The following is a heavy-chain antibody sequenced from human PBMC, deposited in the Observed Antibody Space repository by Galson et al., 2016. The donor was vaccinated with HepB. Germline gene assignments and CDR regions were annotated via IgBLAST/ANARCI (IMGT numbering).Heavy chain of an antibody. CDR3: AKGGDNWNFFDS. CDR1: GFTFSTYN. D-gene: IGHD1-7*01. Sequence: SLRLSCAASGFTFSTYNMNWVRQAPGKGLEWVSSISRGSGYIYYADSVKGRFTISRDNAKNTLYLQMNSLRPEDTAVYYCAKGGDNWNFFDSCGQGTLVTVSA. V-gene: IGHV3-21*01. J-gene: IGHJ4*02. CDR2: ISRGSGYI.